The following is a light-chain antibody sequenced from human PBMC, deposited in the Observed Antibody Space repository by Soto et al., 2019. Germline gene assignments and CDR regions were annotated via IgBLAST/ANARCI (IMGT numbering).Light chain of an antibody. CDR3: SSYTSSSTLEV. CDR2: GDN. Sequence: QSVLTQPPSVSGAPGQRVTISCTGSSSNIGAPYDVHWYQHLPGKAPKLLIYGDNHRALGVPDRFSGSKSGNTASLTISGLQAEDEADYYCSSYTSSSTLEVFGGGTKLTVL. CDR1: SSNIGAPYD. V-gene: IGLV1-40*01. J-gene: IGLJ3*02.